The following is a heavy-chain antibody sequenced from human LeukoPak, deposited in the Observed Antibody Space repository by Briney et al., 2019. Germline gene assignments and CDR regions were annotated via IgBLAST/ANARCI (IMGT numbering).Heavy chain of an antibody. CDR1: GFTFSSYG. CDR3: AKAARYCSSTSCYYYYYMDV. V-gene: IGHV3-30*02. J-gene: IGHJ6*03. CDR2: IRYDGSNK. Sequence: GGSLRLACAASGFTFSSYGMHWVRQAPGKGLEWVAFIRYDGSNKYYADSVKGRFTISRDNSKNTLYLQMNSLRAEDTAVYYCAKAARYCSSTSCYYYYYMDVWGKGTTVTVSS. D-gene: IGHD2-2*01.